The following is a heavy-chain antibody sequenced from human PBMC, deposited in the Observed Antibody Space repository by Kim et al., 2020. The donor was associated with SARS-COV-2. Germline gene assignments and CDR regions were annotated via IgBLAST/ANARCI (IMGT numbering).Heavy chain of an antibody. D-gene: IGHD3-16*01. Sequence: KWYYDYAVYVKSRISISPDTAKNQFSLQLNSVTPEDTAVYYCARGGALDCWGQGTLVTVSS. CDR2: KWYY. CDR3: ARGGALDC. V-gene: IGHV6-1*01. J-gene: IGHJ4*02.